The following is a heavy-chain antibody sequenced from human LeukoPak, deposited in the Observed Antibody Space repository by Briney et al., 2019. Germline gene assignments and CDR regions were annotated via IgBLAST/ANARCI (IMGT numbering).Heavy chain of an antibody. Sequence: PSETLSLTCTVSGGSISSYYWSWIRQPPGKGLEWIGYIYYSGSTNYNPSLKSRVTISVDTSKNQFSLKLSSVTAADTAVYYCARPHYYGSGSPTDYWGQGTLVTVSS. CDR3: ARPHYYGSGSPTDY. V-gene: IGHV4-59*08. J-gene: IGHJ4*02. CDR1: GGSISSYY. D-gene: IGHD3-10*01. CDR2: IYYSGST.